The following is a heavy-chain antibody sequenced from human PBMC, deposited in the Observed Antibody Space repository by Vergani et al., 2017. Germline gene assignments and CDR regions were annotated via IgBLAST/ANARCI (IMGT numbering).Heavy chain of an antibody. V-gene: IGHV1-24*01. CDR3: GRGSDNYN. D-gene: IGHD5-24*01. CDR2: FDPEHGEV. J-gene: IGHJ4*02. Sequence: QVQLVQSGSEVRKPGASVKVSCQVSGYSLTELTIHWVRQAPGKGLEWMGGFDPEHGEVTFAHHIQGRVTMTEDRSTDTAYMGLSSLRPEDTALYYCGRGSDNYNWGQGTLVTVSS. CDR1: GYSLTELT.